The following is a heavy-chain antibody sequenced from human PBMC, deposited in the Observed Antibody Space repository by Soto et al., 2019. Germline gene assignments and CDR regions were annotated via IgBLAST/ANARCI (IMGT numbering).Heavy chain of an antibody. CDR3: AIVTTRVKGIDRIAFDI. CDR2: INPNSGGT. D-gene: IGHD4-4*01. J-gene: IGHJ3*02. CDR1: GYTFTGYY. V-gene: IGHV1-2*04. Sequence: ASVKVSCKASGYTFTGYYMHWVRQAPGQGLEWMGWINPNSGGTNYAQKFQGWVTMTRDTSISTAYMELSRLRSDDTAVYYCAIVTTRVKGIDRIAFDIWGQGTMVTVS.